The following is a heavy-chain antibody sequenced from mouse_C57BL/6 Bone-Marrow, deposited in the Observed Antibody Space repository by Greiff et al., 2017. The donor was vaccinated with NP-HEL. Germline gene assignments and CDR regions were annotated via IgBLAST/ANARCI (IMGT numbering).Heavy chain of an antibody. D-gene: IGHD2-2*01. CDR2: ISRKSSNYAT. Sequence: EVQLVESGGGLVQPKGSLKLSCAASGFTFTTYAMHWVRQAPGKGLEWVARISRKSSNYATYYAVSVTARLTISRDDSQSMLYLQINNLKTEDTAMYYCVRDPLVDWLRRGWFAYWGQGTLVTVSA. V-gene: IGHV10-3*01. J-gene: IGHJ3*01. CDR1: GFTFTTYA. CDR3: VRDPLVDWLRRGWFAY.